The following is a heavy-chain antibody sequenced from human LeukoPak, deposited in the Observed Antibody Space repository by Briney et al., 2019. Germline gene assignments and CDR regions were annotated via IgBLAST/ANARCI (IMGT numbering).Heavy chain of an antibody. CDR1: GFTFSNPW. CDR2: IQSKTDRGTT. CDR3: TTVAVVILD. J-gene: IGHJ4*02. D-gene: IGHD3-22*01. Sequence: PGESLRLSCAASGFTFSNPWMSWVRQAPGKGLEWVGRIQSKTDRGTTDSAAPVKGRFTLSRDASKNPLYLQINRLKNEDTPVYYCTTVAVVILDWRQGTLVTVPS. V-gene: IGHV3-15*01.